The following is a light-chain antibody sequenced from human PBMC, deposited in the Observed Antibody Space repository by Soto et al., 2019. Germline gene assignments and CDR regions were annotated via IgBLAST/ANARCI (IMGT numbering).Light chain of an antibody. CDR1: QSISNY. Sequence: DMPMTQSPSSLSASVGDRVTITCRASQSISNYLNWYQHKPGKAPRLLIYAASVLQSGVPSRFSGSGSGTDFTLTISSLQPEDFATYYCQQSYSASWTFGQGTKVDVK. CDR3: QQSYSASWT. V-gene: IGKV1-39*01. CDR2: AAS. J-gene: IGKJ1*01.